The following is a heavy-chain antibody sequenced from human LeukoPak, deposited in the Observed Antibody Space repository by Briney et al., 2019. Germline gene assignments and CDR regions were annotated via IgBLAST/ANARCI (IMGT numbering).Heavy chain of an antibody. J-gene: IGHJ4*02. D-gene: IGHD1-26*01. Sequence: PGGSLRLSCAASGFIFSSDSMNWVRQAPGKGLEWVSSISSSSSYIYYADSVKGRFTISRDNAKNSLSLQMNSLRAEDTAVYYCARGGEPVGFDYWGQGTLVTVSS. CDR3: ARGGEPVGFDY. CDR1: GFIFSSDS. V-gene: IGHV3-21*01. CDR2: ISSSSSYI.